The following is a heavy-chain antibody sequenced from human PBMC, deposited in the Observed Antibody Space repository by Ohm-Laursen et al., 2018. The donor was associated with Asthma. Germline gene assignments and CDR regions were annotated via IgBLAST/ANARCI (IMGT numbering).Heavy chain of an antibody. D-gene: IGHD1-7*01. V-gene: IGHV4-39*01. CDR3: ARAGGTGTIFDY. CDR2: IFYNGRT. CDR1: GGSMSSYNYY. Sequence: SETLSLTCSVSGGSMSSYNYYWGWVRQPPGKGLEWIGSIFYNGRTNYNPSLNSRVTISMDTSKNQFSLKLSSVTAADTAVYYCARAGGTGTIFDYWGQGTLVTVSS. J-gene: IGHJ4*02.